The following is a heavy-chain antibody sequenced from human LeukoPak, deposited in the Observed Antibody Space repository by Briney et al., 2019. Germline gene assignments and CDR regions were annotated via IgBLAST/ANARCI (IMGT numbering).Heavy chain of an antibody. CDR2: ISSSSSTI. CDR1: GFTFSSYS. D-gene: IGHD4-17*01. Sequence: GGSLRLSCAASGFTFSSYSMNWVRQAPGKGLEWVSYISSSSSTIYYADSVKGRFTISRDNAKNSLYLQMDSLRDEDTAVYYCARDRDYGDHGLFVYWGQGTLVTVSS. V-gene: IGHV3-48*02. J-gene: IGHJ4*02. CDR3: ARDRDYGDHGLFVY.